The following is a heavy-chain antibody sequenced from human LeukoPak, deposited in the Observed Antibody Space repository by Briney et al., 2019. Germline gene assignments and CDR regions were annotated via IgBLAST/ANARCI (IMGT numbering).Heavy chain of an antibody. CDR3: ARGNLGIAAAGTFDY. Sequence: PGGSLRLSCAASGFTFSSYSMNWVRQAQGKGLEWVSSISSSSSYIYYADSVKGRFTISRDNAKNSLYLQMNSLRAEDTAVYYCARGNLGIAAAGTFDYWGQGTLVTVSS. J-gene: IGHJ4*02. CDR2: ISSSSSYI. V-gene: IGHV3-21*01. CDR1: GFTFSSYS. D-gene: IGHD6-13*01.